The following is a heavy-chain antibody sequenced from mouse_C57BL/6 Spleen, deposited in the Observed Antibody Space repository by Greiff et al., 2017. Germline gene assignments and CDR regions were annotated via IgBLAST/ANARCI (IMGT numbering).Heavy chain of an antibody. CDR1: GYTFTEYT. D-gene: IGHD3-2*02. V-gene: IGHV1-62-2*01. CDR2: FYPGSGSI. CDR3: ARHEGETAQASAWFAY. J-gene: IGHJ3*01. Sequence: QVQLQQSGAELVKPGASVKLSCKASGYTFTEYTIHWVKQRSGQGLEWIGWFYPGSGSIKYNEKFKDKATLTAAKSSSTVYMELSRLTSEDSAVYFCARHEGETAQASAWFAYWGQGTLVTVSA.